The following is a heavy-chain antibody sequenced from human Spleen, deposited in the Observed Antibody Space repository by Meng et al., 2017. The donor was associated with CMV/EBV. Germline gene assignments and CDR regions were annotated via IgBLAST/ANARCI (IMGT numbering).Heavy chain of an antibody. V-gene: IGHV3-23*01. CDR1: GFTFSSYA. J-gene: IGHJ6*02. CDR2: ISGSGGST. CDR3: AKVPTVAAAGTSFMYYYGMDV. Sequence: ETLSLTCAASGFTFSSYAMSWVRQAPGKGLEWVSAISGSGGSTYYADSVKGRFTISRDNSKNTLYLQMNSLRAEDTAVYYCAKVPTVAAAGTSFMYYYGMDVWGQGTTVTVSS. D-gene: IGHD6-13*01.